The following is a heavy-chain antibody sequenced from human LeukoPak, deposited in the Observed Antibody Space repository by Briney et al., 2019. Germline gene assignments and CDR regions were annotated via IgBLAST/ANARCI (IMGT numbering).Heavy chain of an antibody. CDR3: ARGRYCSADICTGGDSFDI. D-gene: IGHD2-15*01. V-gene: IGHV4-4*07. Sequence: SETLSLTCTVSGGSISNYYWSWIRQPAGKGLEWIGRKYTRGSSNYNPPVQSRVTMSVDTSKNQFSLKLRSVTAADTAVYYCARGRYCSADICTGGDSFDIWGQGTMVSVSP. CDR2: KYTRGSS. J-gene: IGHJ3*02. CDR1: GGSISNYY.